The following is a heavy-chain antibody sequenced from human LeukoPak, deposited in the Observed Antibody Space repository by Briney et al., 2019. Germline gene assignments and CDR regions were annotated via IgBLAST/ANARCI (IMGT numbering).Heavy chain of an antibody. CDR2: IHYRGST. CDR3: ARLLRVGYCSTTSCNWFDP. CDR1: GGSISSYY. D-gene: IGHD2-2*03. J-gene: IGHJ5*02. V-gene: IGHV4-59*12. Sequence: SETLSLTCTVSGGSISSYYWSWIRQPPGKGLEWIGNIHYRGSTYYNPSLKSRVTISVDTSKNQFSLKLSSVTAADTAVYYCARLLRVGYCSTTSCNWFDPWGQGTLVTVSS.